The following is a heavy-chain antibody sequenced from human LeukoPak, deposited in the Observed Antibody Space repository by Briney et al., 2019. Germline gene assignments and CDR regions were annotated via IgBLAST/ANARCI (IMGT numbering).Heavy chain of an antibody. J-gene: IGHJ4*02. Sequence: GGSLRLSCTPSGLTFSSYEMSWVRQAPGKGLEWVSYISSSGTTIYYADSVKGRFTISRDNAKNSVYLQMNSLRAEDTAVYYCASRAIFGVVIMDYWGQGTLVTVSS. D-gene: IGHD3-3*01. CDR2: ISSSGTTI. CDR1: GLTFSSYE. CDR3: ASRAIFGVVIMDY. V-gene: IGHV3-48*03.